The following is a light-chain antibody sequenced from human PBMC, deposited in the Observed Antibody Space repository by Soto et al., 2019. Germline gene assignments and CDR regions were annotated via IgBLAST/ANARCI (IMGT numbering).Light chain of an antibody. Sequence: QSALTQPPSASGSPGQSVTISCAGTSSDIGDYDYVSWYQQHPGEAPKLLIYGVTKRPSGVPDRFSGSKSGNTASLTVSGPQAEDEADYYCSSYLISHVLIFGGGTKLTVL. CDR3: SSYLISHVLI. CDR2: GVT. J-gene: IGLJ2*01. V-gene: IGLV2-8*01. CDR1: SSDIGDYDY.